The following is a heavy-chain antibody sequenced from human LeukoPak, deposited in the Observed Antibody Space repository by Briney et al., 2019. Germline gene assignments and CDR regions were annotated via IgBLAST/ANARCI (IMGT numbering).Heavy chain of an antibody. CDR3: ARHEVATSMNFDY. CDR2: IYYSGST. J-gene: IGHJ4*02. V-gene: IGHV4-39*01. D-gene: IGHD5-24*01. CDR1: GGSISSSSYY. Sequence: SETLSLTCTISGGSISSSSYYWGWIRQPPGKGLEWIGSIYYSGSTYYNPSLKSRVTISVDTSKNQFSLKLSSVTAADTAVYYCARHEVATSMNFDYWGQRTLVTVSS.